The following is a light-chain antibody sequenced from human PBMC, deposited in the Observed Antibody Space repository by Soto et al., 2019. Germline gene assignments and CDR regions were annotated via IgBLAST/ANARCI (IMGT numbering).Light chain of an antibody. CDR1: QSVSSN. CDR2: GAS. Sequence: IVMTQSPATLSESPMEKATISCNECQSVSSNVAWYQQKPGQAPRLLIYGASTRATGIPARFSGSGSGTEFTLTISSLQSEDFAVYYCQQYNNWPSWTFGQGTKV. J-gene: IGKJ1*01. V-gene: IGKV3-15*01. CDR3: QQYNNWPSWT.